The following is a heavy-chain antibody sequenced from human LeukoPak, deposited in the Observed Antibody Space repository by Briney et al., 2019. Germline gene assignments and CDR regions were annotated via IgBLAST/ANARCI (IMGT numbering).Heavy chain of an antibody. Sequence: GGSLRLSCAASGFTFSSYSMNWVRQAPGKGLEWVSYISSSSSTIYYADSVKGRFTISRDNAKNSLYLQMNSLRAEDTAVYYCAREKEGYSSSWYGLGDAFDIWGQGTMVTVSS. CDR2: ISSSSSTI. J-gene: IGHJ3*02. D-gene: IGHD6-13*01. CDR1: GFTFSSYS. V-gene: IGHV3-48*04. CDR3: AREKEGYSSSWYGLGDAFDI.